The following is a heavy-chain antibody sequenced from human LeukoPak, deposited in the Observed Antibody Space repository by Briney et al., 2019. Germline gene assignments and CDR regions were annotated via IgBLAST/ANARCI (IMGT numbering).Heavy chain of an antibody. CDR3: ATHPGDTSYGFDY. J-gene: IGHJ4*02. CDR2: IYSGGST. CDR1: GFTVSSNY. D-gene: IGHD5-18*01. V-gene: IGHV3-53*01. Sequence: GGSLRLSCAAPGFTVSSNYMSWVRQAPGKGLEWVSVIYSGGSTYYADSVKGRFTISTDNSKNTPYLQMNSLRAEDTAVYYCATHPGDTSYGFDYWGQGALVTVSS.